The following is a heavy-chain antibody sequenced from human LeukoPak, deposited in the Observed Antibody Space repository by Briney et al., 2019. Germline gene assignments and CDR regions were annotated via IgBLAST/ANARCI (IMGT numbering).Heavy chain of an antibody. CDR1: GVSIRSSSYY. J-gene: IGHJ4*02. Sequence: PSETLSLTCTVSGVSIRSSSYYWGWIRQPPVKGLEWVGSISYSGRTYYNPSLKSRVTISVDTSKNQFSLKLSSVTAADTAVYYCARLYAGTRPPDYWGQGTLVTVSS. CDR3: ARLYAGTRPPDY. CDR2: ISYSGRT. D-gene: IGHD3-10*01. V-gene: IGHV4-39*01.